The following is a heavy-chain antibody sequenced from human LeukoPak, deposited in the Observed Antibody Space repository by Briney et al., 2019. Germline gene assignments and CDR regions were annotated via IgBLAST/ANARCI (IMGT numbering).Heavy chain of an antibody. CDR1: GGTFSSYA. D-gene: IGHD5-24*01. CDR3: ARVCGRDGYIYGSCYAFDV. V-gene: IGHV1-2*02. Sequence: GSSVKVSCKASGGTFSSYAISWVRQAPGQGLEWMGCVNPNSGDTNYAQKFQGRVTMTRDTSISTAYMELSRLRSDDTAVYYCARVCGRDGYIYGSCYAFDVWGQGTMVTVSS. CDR2: VNPNSGDT. J-gene: IGHJ3*01.